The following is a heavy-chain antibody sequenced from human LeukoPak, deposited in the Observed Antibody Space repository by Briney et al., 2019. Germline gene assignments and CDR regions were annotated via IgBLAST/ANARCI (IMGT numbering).Heavy chain of an antibody. CDR3: AKDGNFRVPGED. J-gene: IGHJ4*02. CDR1: GFTFSTSW. D-gene: IGHD3-10*01. CDR2: INPDGSEK. Sequence: PGGSLRLSCVASGFTFSTSWMSWVRQAPGEGPECVANINPDGSEKYFVDSVRGRFSISRDNSKNTLYLQMNSLKTEDTAVYFCAKDGNFRVPGEDWGQGTQVTVSS. V-gene: IGHV3-7*01.